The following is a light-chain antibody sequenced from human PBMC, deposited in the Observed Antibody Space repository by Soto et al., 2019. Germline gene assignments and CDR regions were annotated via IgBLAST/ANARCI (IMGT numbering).Light chain of an antibody. CDR3: QHYSTWLWT. Sequence: EIVMTQSPATLSVSPGERATLSCRASQSVSSKLAWYQQKPGQGPRLLIYGASTRATGIPARFSGRGSGTEFTLTISSLQSEDFAVYYCQHYSTWLWTFGRGTKVEGK. CDR1: QSVSSK. V-gene: IGKV3-15*01. J-gene: IGKJ1*01. CDR2: GAS.